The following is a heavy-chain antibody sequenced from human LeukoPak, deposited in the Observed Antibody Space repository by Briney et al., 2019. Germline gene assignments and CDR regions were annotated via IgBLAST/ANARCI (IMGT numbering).Heavy chain of an antibody. CDR2: INHSGST. J-gene: IGHJ4*02. Sequence: SETLSLTCAVYGGSFSGYYWSWIRQPPGKGLEWIGEINHSGSTNYNPSLKSRVTISVDTSKNQFSLKLSSVTAADTAVYYCARRAHRVGATAYWGQGTLVTVSS. CDR3: ARRAHRVGATAY. D-gene: IGHD1-26*01. V-gene: IGHV4-34*01. CDR1: GGSFSGYY.